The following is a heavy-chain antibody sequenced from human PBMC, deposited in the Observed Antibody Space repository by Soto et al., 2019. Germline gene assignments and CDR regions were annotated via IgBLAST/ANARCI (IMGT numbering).Heavy chain of an antibody. CDR1: GFTFSDYY. CDR2: ISSSSSYT. J-gene: IGHJ4*02. V-gene: IGHV3-11*06. D-gene: IGHD6-13*01. CDR3: AGEGGGAAA. Sequence: QVQLVESGGGLVKPGGSLRLSCAASGFTFSDYYMSWIRQAPGKGLEWVSYISSSSSYTNYADSVKGRFTISRDNAKNSVYLQTTGGGAGGTSVCDCAGEGGGAAAWGQGTLVTVSS.